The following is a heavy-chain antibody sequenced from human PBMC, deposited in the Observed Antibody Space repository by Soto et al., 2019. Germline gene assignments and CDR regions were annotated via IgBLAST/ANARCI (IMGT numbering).Heavy chain of an antibody. Sequence: PGGSLRLSCGASGFTFSSDAMSWVGRAPGKGLEWVALISHDGINKYYADSVRGRFTIPRDSSTNTLYLQMNSLRAADTAVYYCGKCTSTSCHLGSDYWGQGTLVTVSS. D-gene: IGHD2-2*01. CDR2: ISHDGINK. J-gene: IGHJ4*02. CDR1: GFTFSSDA. V-gene: IGHV3-30-3*01. CDR3: GKCTSTSCHLGSDY.